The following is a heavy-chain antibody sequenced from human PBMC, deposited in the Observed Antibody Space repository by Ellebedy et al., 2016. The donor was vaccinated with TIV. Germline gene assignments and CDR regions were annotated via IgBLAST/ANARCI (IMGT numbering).Heavy chain of an antibody. Sequence: PGGSLRLSCVPSGFAFEDYGMARVRQVPGKGLEWVASISFNGGSRGNVESVTGRFTISRDNAKNSLYLHMSSLRVEDTAVYFCARGDDDPYLQDFFDPWGQGTLVTVSS. J-gene: IGHJ5*02. CDR2: ISFNGGSR. CDR1: GFAFEDYG. D-gene: IGHD5-24*01. CDR3: ARGDDDPYLQDFFDP. V-gene: IGHV3-20*04.